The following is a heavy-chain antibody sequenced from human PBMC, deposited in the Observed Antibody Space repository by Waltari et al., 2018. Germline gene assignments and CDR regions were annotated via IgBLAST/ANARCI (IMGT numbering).Heavy chain of an antibody. CDR3: ASSTYYYGSGRGGWFDP. D-gene: IGHD3-10*01. Sequence: QVQLVQSGAEVKKPGSSVKVSCKASGGTFSSYTISWVRQAPGQGLEWMGRFSPILGIANYAQKFQGRVTITADKSTSTAYMELSSLGSEDTAVYYCASSTYYYGSGRGGWFDPWGQGTLVTVSS. CDR1: GGTFSSYT. J-gene: IGHJ5*02. CDR2: FSPILGIA. V-gene: IGHV1-69*02.